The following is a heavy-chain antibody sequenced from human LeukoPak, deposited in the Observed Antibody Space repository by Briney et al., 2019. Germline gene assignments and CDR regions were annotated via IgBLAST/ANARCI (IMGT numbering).Heavy chain of an antibody. CDR3: ARDRPYSSSWYLVY. V-gene: IGHV1-18*01. Sequence: ASVKVSCKASGYTFTSYGISWVRQAPGQGLEWMGWISAYNGNTNYAQKLQGRVTMTTDTSTSTAYMELRSLRSDDTAVYYCARDRPYSSSWYLVYWGQGTLVTVSS. CDR2: ISAYNGNT. J-gene: IGHJ4*02. CDR1: GYTFTSYG. D-gene: IGHD6-13*01.